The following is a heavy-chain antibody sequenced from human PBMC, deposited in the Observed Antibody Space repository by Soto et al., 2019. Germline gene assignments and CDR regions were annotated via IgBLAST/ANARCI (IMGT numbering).Heavy chain of an antibody. Sequence: PSETLSFTCAVYGGSFSGYYWSWIRQPPGKGLEWIGEINHSGSTNYNPSLKRRVTKSVDTSKNQFSLKLSSVTDADTAVDYCARRRVCSSGGSYYSRYYYCGMDVWGQGTTVTVSS. V-gene: IGHV4-34*01. CDR2: INHSGST. CDR3: ARRRVCSSGGSYYSRYYYCGMDV. CDR1: GGSFSGYY. J-gene: IGHJ6*02. D-gene: IGHD2-15*01.